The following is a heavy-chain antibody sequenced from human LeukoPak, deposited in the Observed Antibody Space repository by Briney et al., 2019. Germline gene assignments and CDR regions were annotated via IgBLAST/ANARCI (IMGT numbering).Heavy chain of an antibody. CDR2: ISYDGSNK. D-gene: IGHD2-15*01. V-gene: IGHV3-30-3*01. J-gene: IGHJ4*02. CDR3: ARDSEVGGIYFDY. CDR1: GFTFSSYA. Sequence: GGSLRLSCAASGFTFSSYAMHWVRQAPGKGLEWVAVISYDGSNKYYADSVKGRFTISRDNSKNTLYLQMNSLRAEDTAVYYCARDSEVGGIYFDYWGQGTLVTVSS.